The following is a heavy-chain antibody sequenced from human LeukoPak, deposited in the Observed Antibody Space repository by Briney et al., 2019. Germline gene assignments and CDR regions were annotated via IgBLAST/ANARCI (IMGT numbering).Heavy chain of an antibody. CDR1: GGTFSSYA. CDR3: ARGAPTIQLWSLDY. D-gene: IGHD5-18*01. J-gene: IGHJ4*02. V-gene: IGHV1-69*05. CDR2: IIPIFGTA. Sequence: ASVKVSCKASGGTFSSYAISWVRQAPGQGLEWMGGIIPIFGTANYAQKFQGRVTITTDESTSTAYMELSSLRSEDTAVYYCARGAPTIQLWSLDYWGQGTLVTVSS.